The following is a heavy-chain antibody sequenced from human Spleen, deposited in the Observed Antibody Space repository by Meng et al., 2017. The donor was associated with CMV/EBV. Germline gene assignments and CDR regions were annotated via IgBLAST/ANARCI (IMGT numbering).Heavy chain of an antibody. V-gene: IGHV4-59*01. CDR2: ISNSGST. Sequence: SETLSLTCSVSGGSISRYYWNWLRQPPRKGLEWMGYISNSGSTRFNPSLKSRVTISVDTSKNQFSLKLSSVTAADTAVYYCARFDMDVEGYYGMDVWGQGTTVTVSS. CDR3: ARFDMDVEGYYGMDV. D-gene: IGHD2-15*01. J-gene: IGHJ6*02. CDR1: GGSISRYY.